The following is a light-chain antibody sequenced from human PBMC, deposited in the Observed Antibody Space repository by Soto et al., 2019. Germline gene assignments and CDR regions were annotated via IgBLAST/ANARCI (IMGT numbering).Light chain of an antibody. J-gene: IGLJ7*01. CDR3: QSYDSSLSASV. Sequence: QSVLTQPPSVSGAPGQRVTISCTGSSSNIGAGYDVHWYQQLPGAAPKLLIYGNSHRPSGVPDLFSGSKSGTSASLAITGLQAEDEADYYCQSYDSSLSASVFGGGTQLTVL. CDR2: GNS. CDR1: SSNIGAGYD. V-gene: IGLV1-40*01.